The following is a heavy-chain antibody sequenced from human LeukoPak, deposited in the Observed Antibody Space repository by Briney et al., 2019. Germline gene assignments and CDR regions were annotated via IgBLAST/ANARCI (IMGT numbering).Heavy chain of an antibody. D-gene: IGHD3-22*01. V-gene: IGHV4-39*01. J-gene: IGHJ4*02. CDR2: VYYGGST. CDR1: GGSISTSNDL. CDR3: ARHDRYYYDGSGHITLSFFDY. Sequence: SETLSLTCSVSGGSISTSNDLWAWIRQPPGKGLEWIGSVYYGGSTQYNPALQSRVTISIDTSKNQFSLKLNSVTAADTAVYYCARHDRYYYDGSGHITLSFFDYWGQGTLVTVSS.